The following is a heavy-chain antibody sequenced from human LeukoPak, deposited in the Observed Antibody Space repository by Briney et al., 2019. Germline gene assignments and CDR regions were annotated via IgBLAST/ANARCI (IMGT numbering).Heavy chain of an antibody. D-gene: IGHD3-10*01. V-gene: IGHV3-23*01. CDR1: GFAFSSYA. CDR2: ISRRDDYT. Sequence: QSGGSLRLSCAASGFAFSSYAMSWVRQPPGKGLEWVSVISRRDDYTYYADSVKGRFTISRDNSKNILYLQMNTLRAEDTAVYYCANDYRSGSFHDFWGQGTLVTVSS. CDR3: ANDYRSGSFHDF. J-gene: IGHJ4*02.